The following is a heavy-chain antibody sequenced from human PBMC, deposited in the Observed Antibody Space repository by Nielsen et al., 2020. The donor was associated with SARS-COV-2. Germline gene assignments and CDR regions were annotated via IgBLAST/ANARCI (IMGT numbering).Heavy chain of an antibody. CDR2: ISGGGST. V-gene: IGHV3-23*01. CDR3: ASEVGGSYRVFDY. D-gene: IGHD3-16*02. Sequence: GGSLRLSCVGSGFIFSSYTMHWVRQAPGKGLEWVSGISGGGSTFYAESVRGRFTVSRENFRNTLYLEMNSLRVEDTALYYCASEVGGSYRVFDYWGQGILVTVSS. J-gene: IGHJ4*02. CDR1: GFIFSSYT.